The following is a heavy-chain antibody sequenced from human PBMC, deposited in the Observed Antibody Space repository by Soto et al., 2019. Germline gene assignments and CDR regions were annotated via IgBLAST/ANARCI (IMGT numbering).Heavy chain of an antibody. CDR2: ISSSGTTM. CDR1: GFRFSDHY. CDR3: AGDPYYYGSAF. V-gene: IGHV3-11*01. Sequence: GGSLRLSCAASGFRFSDHYMTWIRQAPGKGLEWVSKISSSGTTMYYADSVKGRFTVSRDNAQNSLYLQMNSLRAEDTAVYYCAGDPYYYGSAFWGQGTLVPVSS. J-gene: IGHJ4*02. D-gene: IGHD3-10*01.